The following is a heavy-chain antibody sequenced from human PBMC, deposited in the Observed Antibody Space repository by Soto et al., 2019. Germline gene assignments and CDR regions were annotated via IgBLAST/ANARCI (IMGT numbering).Heavy chain of an antibody. J-gene: IGHJ4*02. V-gene: IGHV3-21*06. Sequence: EVHLEEAGGGLVKPGESLTLSCAASGFTFGSFTLNWVRQAPGKGLAWVSSISSSSAYIYYAESVKGRFTISRDNARSTLYLQMNSLRLDDTAVYFCARDGLTFGGDWGQGTLVAVSS. CDR2: ISSSSAYI. D-gene: IGHD3-16*01. CDR1: GFTFGSFT. CDR3: ARDGLTFGGD.